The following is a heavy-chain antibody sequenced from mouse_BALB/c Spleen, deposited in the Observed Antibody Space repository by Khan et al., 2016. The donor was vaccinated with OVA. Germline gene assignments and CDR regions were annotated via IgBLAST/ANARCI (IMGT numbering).Heavy chain of an antibody. Sequence: EVQLQESGPSLVQPSQTLSITCSVTGDSITSGFWSWIRKFPGNKLEYMGYMIYSGYTYYNPSLKGRFSITRHTSKNQYYLQLNSVTTEDTATYYCARAAYRYGFDYWGQNTLVTVSA. CDR3: ARAAYRYGFDY. J-gene: IGHJ3*01. CDR1: GDSITSGF. V-gene: IGHV3-8*02. D-gene: IGHD2-14*01. CDR2: MIYSGYT.